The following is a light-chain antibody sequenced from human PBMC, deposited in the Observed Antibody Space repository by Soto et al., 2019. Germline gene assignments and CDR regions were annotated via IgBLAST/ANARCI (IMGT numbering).Light chain of an antibody. Sequence: IRMNMSPATLSASVGDRVTITCRASQSISSRLAWYQQKPWKAPKLLIYKASSLESGVPSRFSGSGSGTEFTLTISSLQPDDFATYYCQQYNSYWTFGQGTKVDI. CDR2: KAS. CDR3: QQYNSYWT. CDR1: QSISSR. J-gene: IGKJ1*01. V-gene: IGKV1-5*03.